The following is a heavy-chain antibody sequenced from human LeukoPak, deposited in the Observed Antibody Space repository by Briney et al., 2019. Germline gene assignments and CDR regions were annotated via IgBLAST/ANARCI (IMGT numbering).Heavy chain of an antibody. D-gene: IGHD4-17*01. Sequence: PGRSLRLSCAASGFTFSSYGMHWVRQAPGKGLEWVAVIWYDGSSKYYADSVKGRFTIARDNSKNTLYLQMNSLRAEDTAVYYCAKGETTVTTYLDYWGQGTLVTVSS. CDR3: AKGETTVTTYLDY. J-gene: IGHJ4*02. CDR2: IWYDGSSK. V-gene: IGHV3-33*06. CDR1: GFTFSSYG.